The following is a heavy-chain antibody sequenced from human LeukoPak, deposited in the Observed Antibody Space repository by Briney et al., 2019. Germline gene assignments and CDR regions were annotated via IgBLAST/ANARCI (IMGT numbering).Heavy chain of an antibody. CDR2: IGTAGDT. J-gene: IGHJ3*02. Sequence: PGGSLGLSCAASGFTFSSYDMHWVRQATGKGLEWVSDIGTAGDTYYPGSVKGRFTISRENAKNSLYLQMNSLRAGDTAVYYCARGYYDSSGYPRDAFDIWGQGTMVTVSS. D-gene: IGHD3-22*01. CDR3: ARGYYDSSGYPRDAFDI. CDR1: GFTFSSYD. V-gene: IGHV3-13*01.